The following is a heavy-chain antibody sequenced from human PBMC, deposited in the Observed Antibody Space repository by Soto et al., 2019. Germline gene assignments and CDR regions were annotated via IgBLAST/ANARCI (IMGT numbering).Heavy chain of an antibody. CDR2: IYYSGSI. J-gene: IGHJ4*02. Sequence: SETLSLTCTVSGGSISSSRYYWGWIRQPPGKGLEWIGTIYYSGSIYYNPSLKSRVTMSIDTSKNQFSLNLSSVTAPDTAVYYCARLGWGMIFDYWGQGALVT. CDR3: ARLGWGMIFDY. V-gene: IGHV4-39*01. CDR1: GGSISSSRYY. D-gene: IGHD1-26*01.